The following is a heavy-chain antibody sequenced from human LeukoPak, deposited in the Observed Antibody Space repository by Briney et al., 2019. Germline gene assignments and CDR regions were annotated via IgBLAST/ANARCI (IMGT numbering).Heavy chain of an antibody. CDR1: GFTFSSYS. Sequence: PGGSLRLSCAASGFTFSSYSMNWVRQAPGKGLEWVSYISSSSSTIYYADSVKGRFTISRDNAKNSLYLQMNSLRAEDTAVYYCARDLVSINYYDSSGYYYGGDYWGQGTLVTVSS. D-gene: IGHD3-22*01. CDR2: ISSSSSTI. V-gene: IGHV3-48*01. CDR3: ARDLVSINYYDSSGYYYGGDY. J-gene: IGHJ4*02.